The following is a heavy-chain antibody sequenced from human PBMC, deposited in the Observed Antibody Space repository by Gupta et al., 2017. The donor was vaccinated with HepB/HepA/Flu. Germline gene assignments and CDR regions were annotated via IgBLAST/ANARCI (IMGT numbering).Heavy chain of an antibody. CDR3: ARGAYSGSHDY. V-gene: IGHV3-7*01. Sequence: EVQLVESGGGLVQPGGSLRLSCATSGFTFSSYWMNWVRQTPEKGLEWVANMYQDGSEKYNVGSVKGRFTISRDNAKKSLYLQMNNLRAEDTAVYYCARGAYSGSHDYWGQGTLVTVSS. CDR1: GFTFSSYW. J-gene: IGHJ4*02. CDR2: MYQDGSEK. D-gene: IGHD1-26*01.